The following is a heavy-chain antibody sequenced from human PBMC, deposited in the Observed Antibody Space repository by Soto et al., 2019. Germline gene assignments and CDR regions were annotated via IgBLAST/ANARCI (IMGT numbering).Heavy chain of an antibody. Sequence: GGSLRLSCAASGFTFSSYAMSWVRQAPGKGLEWVSAISGSGGSTYYADSVKGRFTISRDNSKNTLYLQMNSLRAEDTAVYYCAKPITMVRGVIRHPLMDVRGQGTTVTVSS. J-gene: IGHJ6*02. CDR3: AKPITMVRGVIRHPLMDV. CDR2: ISGSGGST. D-gene: IGHD3-10*01. CDR1: GFTFSSYA. V-gene: IGHV3-23*01.